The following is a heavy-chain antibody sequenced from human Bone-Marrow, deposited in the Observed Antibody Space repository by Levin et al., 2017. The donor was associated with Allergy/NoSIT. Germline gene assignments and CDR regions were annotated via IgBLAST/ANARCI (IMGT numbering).Heavy chain of an antibody. Sequence: PSETLSLTCTVSGGSISSSSYYWGWIRQPPGKGLEWIGSIYYSGSTYYNPSLKSRVTISVDTSKNQFSLKLSSVTAADTAVYYCATVAGFHPTLDDAFDIWGQGTMVTVSS. CDR2: IYYSGST. D-gene: IGHD6-19*01. CDR3: ATVAGFHPTLDDAFDI. J-gene: IGHJ3*02. V-gene: IGHV4-39*01. CDR1: GGSISSSSYY.